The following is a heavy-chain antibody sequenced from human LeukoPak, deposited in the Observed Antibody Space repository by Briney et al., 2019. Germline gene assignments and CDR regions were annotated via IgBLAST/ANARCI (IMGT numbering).Heavy chain of an antibody. D-gene: IGHD1-20*01. Sequence: GGSLRLSCAASGFTFSSYAMSWVRQAPGKGLEWVGFIRSKAYGGTTEYAASVKGRFTISRDDSKSIAYLQMNSRKTEDTAVYYCTRGGYNWNYSDYWGQGTLVTVSS. CDR2: IRSKAYGGTT. CDR3: TRGGYNWNYSDY. CDR1: GFTFSSYA. J-gene: IGHJ4*02. V-gene: IGHV3-49*04.